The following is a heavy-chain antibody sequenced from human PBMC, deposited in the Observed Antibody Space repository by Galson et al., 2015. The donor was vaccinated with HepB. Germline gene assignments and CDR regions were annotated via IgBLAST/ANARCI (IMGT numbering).Heavy chain of an antibody. D-gene: IGHD1-26*01. Sequence: SLRLSCAASGFKFNKYDMNWVRQAPGKGLEWVSTIRASGDDTYYADSVKGRFALSRDNSKNTLYLQMHSLRAEDTALYYCTMGGWGDYWGQGSLFTASS. CDR3: TMGGWGDY. CDR1: GFKFNKYD. V-gene: IGHV3-23*01. J-gene: IGHJ4*02. CDR2: IRASGDDT.